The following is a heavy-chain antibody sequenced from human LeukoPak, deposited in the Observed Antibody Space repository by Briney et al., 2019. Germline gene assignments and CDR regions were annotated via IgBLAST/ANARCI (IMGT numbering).Heavy chain of an antibody. D-gene: IGHD3-3*01. J-gene: IGHJ5*02. CDR2: IYYSGST. CDR1: GGSISSYY. CDR3: ARGLYDFWSGHPNWFDP. Sequence: SETLSLTCTVSGGSISSYYWSWIRQPPGKGLEWIGYIYYSGSTNYNPSLKSRVTIPVDTSKNQFSLKLSSVTAADTAVYYCARGLYDFWSGHPNWFDPWGQGTLVTVSS. V-gene: IGHV4-59*01.